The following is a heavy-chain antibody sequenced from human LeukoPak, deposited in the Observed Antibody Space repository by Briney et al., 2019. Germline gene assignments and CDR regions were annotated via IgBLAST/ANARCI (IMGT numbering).Heavy chain of an antibody. CDR2: ISYDGSNK. CDR3: AKSGSWYGVDY. J-gene: IGHJ4*02. CDR1: GFTFSSYG. D-gene: IGHD6-13*01. Sequence: GGSLRLSCAASGFTFSSYGMHWVRQAPGKGLEWVAVISYDGSNKYYADSVKGRFTISRDNSKNTLYLQMNSLRAEDTAVYYCAKSGSWYGVDYWGQGTLVTVSS. V-gene: IGHV3-30*18.